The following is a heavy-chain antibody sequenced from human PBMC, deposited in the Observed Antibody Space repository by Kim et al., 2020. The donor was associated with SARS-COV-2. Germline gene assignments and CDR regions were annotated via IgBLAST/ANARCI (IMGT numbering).Heavy chain of an antibody. CDR3: ARQIAESSRLDS. Sequence: NYTPSSKSQVTMSVDTSKTQISLKLSPVTAADTAVYYCARQIAESSRLDSWGQGTLVTVSS. D-gene: IGHD6-13*01. J-gene: IGHJ5*01. V-gene: IGHV4-59*08.